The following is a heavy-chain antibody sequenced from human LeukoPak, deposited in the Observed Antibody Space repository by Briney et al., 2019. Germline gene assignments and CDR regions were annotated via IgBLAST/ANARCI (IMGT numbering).Heavy chain of an antibody. CDR3: LTTR. CDR2: RKSKTDGGTA. J-gene: IGHJ4*02. V-gene: IGHV3-15*01. Sequence: PGGSLRLSCAASGFTFSNVYMSWVRQAPGQGLDWVGRRKSKTDGGTADYASPVTGRFTILRDDSKNTVYLQRNSMTIEDAVDYYCLTTRWGQGTLVTVCS. CDR1: GFTFSNVY.